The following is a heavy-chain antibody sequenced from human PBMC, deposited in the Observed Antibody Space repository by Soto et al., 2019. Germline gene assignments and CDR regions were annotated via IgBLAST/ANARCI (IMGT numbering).Heavy chain of an antibody. Sequence: EVQLVESGGGLVKPGGSLRLSCAASGFTFSSYSMNWVRQAPGKGLEWVSSISSSSSYIYYADSVKGRFTISRDNAKNSLYLQMNSLRAEDTAVYYCARDDTGYDFWSGYYAYYYYYGMDVWGRGTTVTVSS. J-gene: IGHJ6*02. D-gene: IGHD3-3*01. CDR1: GFTFSSYS. V-gene: IGHV3-21*01. CDR2: ISSSSSYI. CDR3: ARDDTGYDFWSGYYAYYYYYGMDV.